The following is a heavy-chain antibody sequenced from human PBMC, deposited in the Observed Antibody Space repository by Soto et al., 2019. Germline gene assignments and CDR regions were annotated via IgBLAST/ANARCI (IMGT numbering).Heavy chain of an antibody. J-gene: IGHJ4*02. CDR3: AKRNRYYFES. CDR1: GFTFSSYG. CDR2: ISYDGSNK. Sequence: GGSLRLSCAASGFTFSSYGMHWVRQAPGKGLEWVAVISYDGSNKYYADSVKGRFTISRDNSQNTLHLQMTTLRAEDTAVYFCAKRNRYYFESWGQGSLVTVSS. V-gene: IGHV3-30*18.